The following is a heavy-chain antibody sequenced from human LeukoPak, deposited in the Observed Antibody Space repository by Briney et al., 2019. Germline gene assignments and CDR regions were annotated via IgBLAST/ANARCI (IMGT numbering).Heavy chain of an antibody. CDR3: TPRYYDILTGSLGS. CDR2: ISGSGGST. V-gene: IGHV3-23*01. CDR1: GFTFGGYW. Sequence: PGGSLRLSCAASGFTFGGYWMHWVRQAPGKGLEWVSAISGSGGSTYYADSVKGRFTISRDNSKNTLYLQMNSLRAEDTAVYYCTPRYYDILTGSLGSWGQGTLVTVSS. D-gene: IGHD3-9*01. J-gene: IGHJ4*02.